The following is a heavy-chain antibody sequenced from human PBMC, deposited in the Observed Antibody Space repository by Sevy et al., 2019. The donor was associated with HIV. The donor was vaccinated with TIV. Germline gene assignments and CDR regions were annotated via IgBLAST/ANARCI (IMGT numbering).Heavy chain of an antibody. V-gene: IGHV1-69*13. D-gene: IGHD3-22*01. Sequence: ASVKVSCKASGGTFSSYAISWVRQAPGQGLEWMGGIIPIFGTANYAQKFQGRVTITVDESTSTAYMELSSLRSEDTAVYYCARTYYDSSGYLEPNFDYWGQGTLVTVSS. CDR1: GGTFSSYA. CDR3: ARTYYDSSGYLEPNFDY. J-gene: IGHJ4*02. CDR2: IIPIFGTA.